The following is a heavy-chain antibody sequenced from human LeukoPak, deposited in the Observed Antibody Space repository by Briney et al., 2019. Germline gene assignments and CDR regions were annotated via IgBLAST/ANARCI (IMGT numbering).Heavy chain of an antibody. CDR1: GFTFSSYG. V-gene: IGHV3-33*01. CDR2: IWYDGSNK. CDR3: ARDLSYSIVVVQYYFDY. Sequence: GRSLRLSCAASGFTFSSYGMHWVRQAPGKGLEWVAVIWYDGSNKYYADSVKGRFTISRDNSKNTLYLQMNSLRAEDTAVYYCARDLSYSIVVVQYYFDYWGQGTLVTVSS. J-gene: IGHJ4*02. D-gene: IGHD3-22*01.